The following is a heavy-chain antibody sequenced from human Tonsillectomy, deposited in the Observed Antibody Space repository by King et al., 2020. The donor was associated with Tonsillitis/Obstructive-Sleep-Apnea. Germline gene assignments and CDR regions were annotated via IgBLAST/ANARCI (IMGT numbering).Heavy chain of an antibody. CDR3: ARRPLMSTFGENERWFDP. V-gene: IGHV5-10-1*01. CDR2: IDPSDSYT. D-gene: IGHD3-16*01. J-gene: IGHJ5*02. CDR1: GYSFTSYW. Sequence: QLVQSGAEVKKPGESLRISCKGSGYSFTSYWISWVRQMPGQGLEWMGRIDPSDSYTNYSPSFQGHVTISADKSISTAYLQWSSLKASDTAMYYCARRPLMSTFGENERWFDPWGQGTLVTVSS.